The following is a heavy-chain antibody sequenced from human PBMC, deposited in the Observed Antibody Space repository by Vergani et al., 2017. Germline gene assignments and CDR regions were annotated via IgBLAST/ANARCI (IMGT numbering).Heavy chain of an antibody. CDR1: NDSVSNTFYY. D-gene: IGHD2-15*01. J-gene: IGHJ5*02. CDR2: IYYSGST. CDR3: TRHWCVVAADNWFDP. Sequence: QVQLQESGPGLVKPSETLSLTCTVSNDSVSNTFYYWGWIRQTPGKGLEWIGSIYYSGSTYYNPSLESRVTMSVDTSKSQFSLKLSSVTAADTAVYYCTRHWCVVAADNWFDPWGQGTLVTVSS. V-gene: IGHV4-39*01.